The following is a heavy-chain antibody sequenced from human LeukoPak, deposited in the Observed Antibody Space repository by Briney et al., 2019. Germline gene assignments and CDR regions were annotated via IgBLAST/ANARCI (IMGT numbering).Heavy chain of an antibody. CDR3: ARGSHSSFDY. Sequence: SQTLSLTCAISGDSLSNNNVAWNWIRQSPSRGLDWLGRTYYRPNVNTDYAVSVKSRIALNSDTSKNQFSLQLKPWTPEETGVYYCARGSHSSFDYWGQGTLVTVSS. CDR1: GDSLSNNNVA. CDR2: TYYRPNVNT. D-gene: IGHD3-10*01. J-gene: IGHJ4*02. V-gene: IGHV6-1*01.